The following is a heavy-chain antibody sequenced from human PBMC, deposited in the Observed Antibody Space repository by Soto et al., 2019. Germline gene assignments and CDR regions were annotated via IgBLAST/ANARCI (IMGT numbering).Heavy chain of an antibody. CDR2: IYYSGST. CDR1: GGSISSYY. Sequence: SETLSLTCTVSGGSISSYYWGWIRQPPGKGLEWIGSIYYSGSTYYNPSLKSRVTISVDTSKNQFSLKLSSVTAADTAVYYCARSVLVPAAINWFDPWGQGTLVTVSS. J-gene: IGHJ5*02. CDR3: ARSVLVPAAINWFDP. V-gene: IGHV4-39*07. D-gene: IGHD2-2*02.